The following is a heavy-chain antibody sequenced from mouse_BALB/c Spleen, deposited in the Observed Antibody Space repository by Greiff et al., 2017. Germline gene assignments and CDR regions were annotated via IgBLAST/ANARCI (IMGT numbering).Heavy chain of an antibody. V-gene: IGHV5-17*02. CDR2: ISSGSSTI. Sequence: DVMLVESGGGLVQPGGSRKLSCAASGFTFSSFGMHWVRQAPEKGLEWVAYISSGSSTIYYADTVKGRFTISRDNPKNTLFLQMTSLRSEDTAMYYCARNGNYFAWFAYWGQGTLVTVSA. J-gene: IGHJ3*01. D-gene: IGHD2-1*01. CDR3: ARNGNYFAWFAY. CDR1: GFTFSSFG.